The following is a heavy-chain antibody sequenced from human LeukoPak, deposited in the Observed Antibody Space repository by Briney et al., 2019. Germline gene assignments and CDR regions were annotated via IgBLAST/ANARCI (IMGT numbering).Heavy chain of an antibody. CDR1: GYTFTNYY. D-gene: IGHD4-23*01. CDR2: INLGDGTT. J-gene: IGHJ4*02. V-gene: IGHV1-46*01. Sequence: ASVKVSCKTSGYTFTNYYMHWVRHAPGQGLEWMGIINLGDGTTSYAQKFQGRVTMTRDTSTSTVYMELSSLRSDDTDTAVYYCARHDLPGNSPFDYWGQGNLVTVSS. CDR3: ARHDLPGNSPFDY.